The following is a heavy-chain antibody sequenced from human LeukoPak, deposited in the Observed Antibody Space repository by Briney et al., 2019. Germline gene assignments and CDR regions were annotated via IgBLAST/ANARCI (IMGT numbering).Heavy chain of an antibody. CDR3: ARDPRLYSSSSSYYFDY. CDR2: ISFDGSNK. V-gene: IGHV3-30*03. Sequence: PGRSLRLSCAASGFTFSSYGIYWVRQAPGKGLEWVAVISFDGSNKYYADSVRGRFTVSRDNSKDTLYLQMNSLRAEDTAVYYCARDPRLYSSSSSYYFDYWGQETLVTVSS. CDR1: GFTFSSYG. J-gene: IGHJ4*02. D-gene: IGHD6-6*01.